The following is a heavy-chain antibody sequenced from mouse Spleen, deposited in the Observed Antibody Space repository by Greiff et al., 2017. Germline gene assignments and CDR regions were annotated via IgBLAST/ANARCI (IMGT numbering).Heavy chain of an antibody. V-gene: IGHV3-3*01. CDR3: ARAQGEYDGYSFYAMDY. D-gene: IGHD2-3*01. CDR1: GFSINSDCY. Sequence: EVQRVESGPSLVRPSQTLSLTCTVTGFSINSDCYWIWIRQFPGNKLEYIGYTFYSGITYYNPSLESRTYITRDTSKNQFSLKLSSVTTEDTATYYCARAQGEYDGYSFYAMDYWGQGTSVTVSS. CDR2: TFYSGIT. J-gene: IGHJ4*01.